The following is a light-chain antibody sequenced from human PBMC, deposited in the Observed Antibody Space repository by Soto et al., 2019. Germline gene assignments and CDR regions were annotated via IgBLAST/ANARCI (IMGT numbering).Light chain of an antibody. CDR1: QGISSY. CDR2: AAS. CDR3: QQRQYWPPIT. J-gene: IGKJ5*01. Sequence: DIQLTQSPSSLSASVGDRVAITCRVSQGISSYLNWYRQKPGKVPRLLIYAASTLQSGVPSRFSGSGSGTDFTLTISSLEPEDCAIYYCQQRQYWPPITFGQGTRLEIK. V-gene: IGKV1-27*01.